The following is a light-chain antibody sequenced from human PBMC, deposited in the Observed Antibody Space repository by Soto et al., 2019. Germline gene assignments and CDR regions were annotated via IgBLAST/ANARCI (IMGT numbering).Light chain of an antibody. CDR1: QSLVHSDGIAY. CDR3: MQATHWPIT. Sequence: DVVMTPSPLSLPVTLGQPASISCRSHQSLVHSDGIAYFSWFQQRPGRSPRRLIYKVSNRDSGVPARFSGSGSGTDFALKISRVEADDVGVYYCMQATHWPITFGQGTRLEIK. V-gene: IGKV2-30*02. J-gene: IGKJ5*01. CDR2: KVS.